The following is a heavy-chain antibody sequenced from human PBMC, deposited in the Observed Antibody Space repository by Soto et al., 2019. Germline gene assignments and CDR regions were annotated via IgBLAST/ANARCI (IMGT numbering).Heavy chain of an antibody. CDR2: VYWNDDK. D-gene: IGHD1-1*01. J-gene: IGHJ3*02. Sequence: QITLKGSGPPLVKPTQTLTLTCTLSGISLSTSGVGLGWIRQTPGKALEWLALVYWNDDKHYSPSLKSRLTIPKDTSKNQAILTMTNMDPVDTATYYCARGLATLPVFAFDIWGQGTVVTVSS. V-gene: IGHV2-5*01. CDR1: GISLSTSGVG. CDR3: ARGLATLPVFAFDI.